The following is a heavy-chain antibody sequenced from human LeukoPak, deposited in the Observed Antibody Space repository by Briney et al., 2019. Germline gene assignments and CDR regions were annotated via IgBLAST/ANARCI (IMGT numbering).Heavy chain of an antibody. J-gene: IGHJ4*02. D-gene: IGHD2-2*01. CDR2: IYTSGST. CDR3: ARDPYCSSTSCSGY. Sequence: SETLSLTCTVSGGSISSYYWSWIRQPAGKGLEWIGRIYTSGSTNYNPSLKSRVTMSVDTSKNQFSLKLSSVTAADTAVYYCARDPYCSSTSCSGYWGQGTLVTVSS. V-gene: IGHV4-4*07. CDR1: GGSISSYY.